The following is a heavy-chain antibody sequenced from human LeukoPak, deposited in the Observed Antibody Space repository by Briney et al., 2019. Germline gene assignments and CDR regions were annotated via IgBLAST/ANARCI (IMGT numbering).Heavy chain of an antibody. CDR1: GGTFSSYA. CDR2: IIPILGIA. V-gene: IGHV1-69*04. J-gene: IGHJ4*02. Sequence: SVKVSCKASGGTFSSYAISWVRQAPGQGLEWMGRIIPILGIANYAQKFQGRVTITADKSTSTAYMELSSLRSEDTAVYYCASDILTGYSADYWGQGTLDTVSS. CDR3: ASDILTGYSADY. D-gene: IGHD3-9*01.